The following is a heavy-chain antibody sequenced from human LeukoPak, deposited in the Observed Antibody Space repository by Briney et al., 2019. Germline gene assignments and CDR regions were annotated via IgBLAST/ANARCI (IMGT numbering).Heavy chain of an antibody. Sequence: SETLSLTCAVYGGSFSGYYWRWVRQPPGKGVGWIGEINHSGSTNYNPSLKSRVTISVDTSKNQFSLKLSSVTAADTAVYYCASRYCSSTSCLPLDYWGQGTLVTVSS. J-gene: IGHJ4*02. CDR2: INHSGST. CDR3: ASRYCSSTSCLPLDY. V-gene: IGHV4-34*01. CDR1: GGSFSGYY. D-gene: IGHD2-2*01.